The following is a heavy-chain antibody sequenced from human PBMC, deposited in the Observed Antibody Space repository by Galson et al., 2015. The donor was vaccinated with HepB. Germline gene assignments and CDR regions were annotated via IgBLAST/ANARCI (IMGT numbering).Heavy chain of an antibody. D-gene: IGHD2-2*01. J-gene: IGHJ3*02. CDR2: INAASGTA. CDR1: GYTFTSHY. Sequence: SVKVSCKASGYTFTSHYIHWVRQAPGQGLEWMGIINAASGTATYSQKFQGRVTMTRDRSTSTVYVEMRSLRSDDTAVLYCARGLFSSSQDVFDIWGQGTIAIVSS. V-gene: IGHV1-46*01. CDR3: ARGLFSSSQDVFDI.